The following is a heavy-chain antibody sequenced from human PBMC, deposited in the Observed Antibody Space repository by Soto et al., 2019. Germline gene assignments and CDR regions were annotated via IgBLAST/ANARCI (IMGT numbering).Heavy chain of an antibody. D-gene: IGHD3-22*01. J-gene: IGHJ3*02. CDR3: AREDMIVVAADVFDI. CDR1: GFNFSNHC. CDR2: ISSGGSYK. Sequence: GGALRLSCAASGFNFSNHCMHWFRQRPSKGLVWVSPISSGGSYKAYADSVKGRFAISRDNAKNSLYLQMNSLRAEDTAVYYCAREDMIVVAADVFDIWGQGTMVTVSS. V-gene: IGHV3-21*01.